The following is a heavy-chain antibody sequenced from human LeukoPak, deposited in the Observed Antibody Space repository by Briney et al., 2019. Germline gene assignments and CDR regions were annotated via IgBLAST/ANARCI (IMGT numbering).Heavy chain of an antibody. D-gene: IGHD3-22*01. CDR1: GGSISSYY. J-gene: IGHJ4*02. V-gene: IGHV4-59*04. CDR2: IHYTGST. CDR3: ARRGYGTSNPLPDY. Sequence: SETLSLTCTVSGGSISSYYWSWIRQPPGKGLEWIGNIHYTGSTYYNPSLKSRVTISIDTSTNQFSLKLTSVTAADTAVYYCARRGYGTSNPLPDYWGQGTLVVVSS.